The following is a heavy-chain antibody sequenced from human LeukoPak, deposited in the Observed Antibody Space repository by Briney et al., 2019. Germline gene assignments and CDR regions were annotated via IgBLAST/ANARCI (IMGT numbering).Heavy chain of an antibody. CDR1: GFTFSSYA. CDR2: ISGGGGST. Sequence: GGSLRLSCAASGFTFSSYAMSWVRQAPGKGLEWVSAISGGGGSTYYADSVKGRFTISRDNSKNTLYLQMNSLRAEDTAVYYCAKLAERDILTGYYQFDYWGQGTLVTVSS. V-gene: IGHV3-23*01. D-gene: IGHD3-9*01. J-gene: IGHJ4*02. CDR3: AKLAERDILTGYYQFDY.